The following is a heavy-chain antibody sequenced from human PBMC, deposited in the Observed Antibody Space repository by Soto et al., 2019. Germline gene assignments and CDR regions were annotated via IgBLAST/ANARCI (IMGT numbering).Heavy chain of an antibody. Sequence: SETLSLTCTVSGGSISSYYWSWIRQPPGKGLEWIGYIYYSGSTNYNPSLKSRVTISVDTSRNQFSLKLSSVTAADTAVYYCASQPTITGTTDYWGQGTLVTVSS. CDR3: ASQPTITGTTDY. CDR1: GGSISSYY. D-gene: IGHD1-7*01. V-gene: IGHV4-59*01. CDR2: IYYSGST. J-gene: IGHJ4*02.